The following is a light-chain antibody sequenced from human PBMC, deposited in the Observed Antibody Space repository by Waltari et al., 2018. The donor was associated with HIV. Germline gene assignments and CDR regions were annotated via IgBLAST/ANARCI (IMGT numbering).Light chain of an antibody. J-gene: IGLJ1*01. CDR2: DVS. CDR3: CSYAGSYSYV. CDR1: SSDVGGYKY. Sequence: QSALTQPRPVSGLPGQSVTTPCTESSSDVGGYKYVSWYEQHPGKAPKLMIYDVSKRPSGVPDRFSGSKSGNTASLTISGLQAEDEADYYCCSYAGSYSYVFGTGTKVTVL. V-gene: IGLV2-11*01.